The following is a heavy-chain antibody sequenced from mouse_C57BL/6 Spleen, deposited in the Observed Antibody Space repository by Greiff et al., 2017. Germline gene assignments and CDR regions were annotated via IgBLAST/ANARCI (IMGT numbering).Heavy chain of an antibody. V-gene: IGHV1-42*01. CDR3: ARYSYYAMDY. Sequence: VQLKQSGPELVKPGASVKISCKASGYSFTGYYMNWVKQSPEKSLEWIGEITPSTGGTTYTQKFKDKATLTVDKSSTTAYMQLKSLTSEDSAVYYCARYSYYAMDYWGQGTSVTVSS. CDR1: GYSFTGYY. J-gene: IGHJ4*01. CDR2: ITPSTGGT.